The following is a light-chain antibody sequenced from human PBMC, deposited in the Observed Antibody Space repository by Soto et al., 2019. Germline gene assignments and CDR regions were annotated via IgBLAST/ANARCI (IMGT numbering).Light chain of an antibody. Sequence: DIQMTQSPSSLSASVGDTVTITCQASRDISVYLNWYQQKPGKAPKLLVFDASNLQTGVPSRFXGSGSGTHFTFPISSLQTEDVATYYCQQYDNLPPYTFGQGTRLEI. CDR2: DAS. CDR3: QQYDNLPPYT. CDR1: RDISVY. J-gene: IGKJ2*01. V-gene: IGKV1-33*01.